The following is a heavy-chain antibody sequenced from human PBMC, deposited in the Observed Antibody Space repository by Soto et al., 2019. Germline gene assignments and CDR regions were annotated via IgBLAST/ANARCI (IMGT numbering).Heavy chain of an antibody. CDR3: AKAHGNHDAFDI. J-gene: IGHJ3*02. CDR1: GFTFSSYG. CDR2: ISYDGSNK. Sequence: ESGGGVVQPGRSLRLSCAASGFTFSSYGMHWVRQAPGKGLEWVAVISYDGSNKYYADSVKGRFTISRDNSKNTLYLQMNSLRAEDTAVYYCAKAHGNHDAFDIWGQGTMVTVSS. V-gene: IGHV3-30*18.